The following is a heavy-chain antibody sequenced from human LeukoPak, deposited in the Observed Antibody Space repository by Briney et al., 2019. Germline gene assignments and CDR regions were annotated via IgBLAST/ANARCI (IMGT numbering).Heavy chain of an antibody. V-gene: IGHV4-34*01. CDR1: VGSFSGYY. Sequence: SETLSLTCAVYVGSFSGYYWRWIRQPPGKGLEWIGEINHSGSTNYNPSLKSRVTISVDTSKNQFSLKLSSVTAADTAVYYCARGKDYYGSVLDYWGQGTLVTVSS. D-gene: IGHD3-10*01. J-gene: IGHJ4*02. CDR3: ARGKDYYGSVLDY. CDR2: INHSGST.